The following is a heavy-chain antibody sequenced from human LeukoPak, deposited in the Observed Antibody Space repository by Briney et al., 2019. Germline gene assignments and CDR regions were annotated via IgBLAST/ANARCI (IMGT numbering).Heavy chain of an antibody. CDR3: ARDRIAAKDWFDP. CDR2: VNPNSGGT. D-gene: IGHD6-6*01. CDR1: GYTFTGYY. J-gene: IGHJ5*02. Sequence: ASVKVSCKASGYTFTGYYMHWVRQAPGQGLEWMGWVNPNSGGTNYAQKFQGRVAMTRDTSISTAYMELSRLRSDDTAVYYCARDRIAAKDWFDPWGQGTLVTVSS. V-gene: IGHV1-2*02.